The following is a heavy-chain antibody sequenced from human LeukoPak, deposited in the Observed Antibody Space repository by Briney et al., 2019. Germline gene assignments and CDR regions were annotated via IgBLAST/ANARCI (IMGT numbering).Heavy chain of an antibody. CDR3: ARETRGSYVPGLDS. CDR2: ISYDGSNK. Sequence: GGSLRLSCAASGFTFSSYAMHWVRQAPGKGLEWVAVISYDGSNKYYADSVKGRFTISRDNAKNSLNLQMNSLRAEDTAVYYCARETRGSYVPGLDSWGQGTLVTVSS. D-gene: IGHD3-10*01. CDR1: GFTFSSYA. V-gene: IGHV3-30-3*01. J-gene: IGHJ4*02.